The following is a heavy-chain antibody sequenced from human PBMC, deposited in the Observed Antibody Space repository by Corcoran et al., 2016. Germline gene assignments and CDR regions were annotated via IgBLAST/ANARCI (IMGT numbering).Heavy chain of an antibody. Sequence: EVQLVESGGGLIQPGGSLRLSCAASGFTVSSNYMSWVRQAPGKGLEWVSVIYSGGSTYYADSVKGRFTISRDNSKNTLYLQMNSLRAEDTARYYCARGGYYDFWSGDGQPTVWVWGQGTTVTVSS. CDR1: GFTVSSNY. D-gene: IGHD3-3*01. J-gene: IGHJ6*02. CDR3: ARGGYYDFWSGDGQPTVWV. V-gene: IGHV3-53*01. CDR2: IYSGGST.